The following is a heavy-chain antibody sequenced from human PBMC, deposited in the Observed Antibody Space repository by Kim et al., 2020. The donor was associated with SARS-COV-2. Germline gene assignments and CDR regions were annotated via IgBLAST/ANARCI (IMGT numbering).Heavy chain of an antibody. D-gene: IGHD4-17*01. Sequence: SETLSLTCTVSGASISGSNYYWGWLRQSPGKGLEWLGMIYYSGATYYNPSLKGRVTLSVDTSKNQFSLRLSSVSAADTAVYFCESGDYETNFWGRGTLFTVSA. CDR1: GASISGSNYY. CDR2: IYYSGAT. CDR3: ESGDYETNF. V-gene: IGHV4-39*01. J-gene: IGHJ4*01.